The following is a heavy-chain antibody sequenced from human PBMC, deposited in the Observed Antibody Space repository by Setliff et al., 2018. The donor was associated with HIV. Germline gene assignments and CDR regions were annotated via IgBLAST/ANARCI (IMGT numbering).Heavy chain of an antibody. V-gene: IGHV1-69*13. CDR3: ARGADASGYFYREYFQH. J-gene: IGHJ1*01. D-gene: IGHD3-22*01. CDR1: GVTFNYSF. Sequence: SVKVSCKASGVTFNYSFITWVRQAPGQGLEWMGGVVPTIHEATYAQKFQGRVTITADESATTVYMEISGLTSEDTAIYYCARGADASGYFYREYFQHWGQGTLVT. CDR2: VVPTIHEA.